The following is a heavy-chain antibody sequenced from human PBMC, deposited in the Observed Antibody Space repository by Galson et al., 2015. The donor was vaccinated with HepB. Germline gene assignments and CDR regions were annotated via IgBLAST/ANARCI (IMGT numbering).Heavy chain of an antibody. V-gene: IGHV1-18*04. D-gene: IGHD6-19*01. Sequence: SVKVSCKASGYTFTSFGINWLRQAPGQGPEWVGWVSAYNGNISYAQKLQGRVTMTADTSTTTAYMELRGLTSDDTAVYYCARALGLSSAWFIDYWGQGTLVTVSS. CDR3: ARALGLSSAWFIDY. CDR2: VSAYNGNI. CDR1: GYTFTSFG. J-gene: IGHJ4*02.